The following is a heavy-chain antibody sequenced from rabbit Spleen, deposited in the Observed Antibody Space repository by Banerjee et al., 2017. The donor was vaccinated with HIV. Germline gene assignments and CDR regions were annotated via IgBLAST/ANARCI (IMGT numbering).Heavy chain of an antibody. CDR3: VREAGYGGYGDGNL. V-gene: IGHV1S7*01. J-gene: IGHJ4*01. CDR2: IVPIFGVT. CDR1: VFTISSYS. Sequence: LVESGGGLVQPGGSLKLSCKASVFTISSYSMSWVRQAPGKGLEWIGYIVPIFGVTYYANWVNGRFTISSHNAQNTLYLQLNSLTAADTATYFCVREAGYGGYGDGNLWGPGTLVTVS. D-gene: IGHD6-1*01.